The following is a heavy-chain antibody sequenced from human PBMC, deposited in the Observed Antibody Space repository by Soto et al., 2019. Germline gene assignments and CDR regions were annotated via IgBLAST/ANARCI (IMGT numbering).Heavy chain of an antibody. V-gene: IGHV2-5*02. Sequence: QITLKESGPTLVKPTQTLTLTCTFSGFSLSTSGVGVGWIRQPPGKALEWLALIYWDDDKRYSPSLKSRLTIXXDXSXXQVVLTMTNMDPVDTATYYCAHTAGRDGYNSHFDYWGQGTLVTVSS. CDR1: GFSLSTSGVG. D-gene: IGHD5-12*01. CDR2: IYWDDDK. CDR3: AHTAGRDGYNSHFDY. J-gene: IGHJ4*02.